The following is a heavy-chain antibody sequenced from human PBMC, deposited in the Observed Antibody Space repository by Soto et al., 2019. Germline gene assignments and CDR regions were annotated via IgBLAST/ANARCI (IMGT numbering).Heavy chain of an antibody. CDR2: IIPIFGTA. V-gene: IGHV1-69*13. CDR1: RVAFSKFI. J-gene: IGHJ6*02. Sequence: SLKVSCKASRVAFSKFIVTWVRQAPGLGLEWVGGIIPIFGTANYAQKFQGRVTITADESTSTSYMEVNNLRSEDTAVYYCAKVRYSSPMGYYYGMDVWGQGTPVTVYS. CDR3: AKVRYSSPMGYYYGMDV. D-gene: IGHD6-19*01.